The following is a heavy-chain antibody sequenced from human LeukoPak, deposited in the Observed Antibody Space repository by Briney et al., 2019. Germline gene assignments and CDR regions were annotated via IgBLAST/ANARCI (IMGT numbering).Heavy chain of an antibody. Sequence: GGTLRLSCAASGFTFSSYGMSWVRQAPGKGLEWVSAISGSGGSTYYADSVKGRFTISRDNAKNSLYLQMNSLRAEDTAVYYCARIRPYDSSGYGAFDIWGQGTMVTVSS. J-gene: IGHJ3*02. CDR3: ARIRPYDSSGYGAFDI. CDR1: GFTFSSYG. CDR2: ISGSGGST. V-gene: IGHV3-23*01. D-gene: IGHD3-22*01.